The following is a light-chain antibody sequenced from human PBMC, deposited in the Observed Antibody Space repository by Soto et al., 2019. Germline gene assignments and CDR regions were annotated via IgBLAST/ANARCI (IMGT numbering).Light chain of an antibody. Sequence: SALTQPASVAGSPGQSIPIACTGTSSDVGGYNYVSWYQLHPGKAPRLVIYDVSIRPPAVSDRFSGSTSGNTASLTISGLQAEDEADYYCSSYTATRTVVFGGGTKLTVL. CDR3: SSYTATRTVV. V-gene: IGLV2-14*03. J-gene: IGLJ3*02. CDR2: DVS. CDR1: SSDVGGYNY.